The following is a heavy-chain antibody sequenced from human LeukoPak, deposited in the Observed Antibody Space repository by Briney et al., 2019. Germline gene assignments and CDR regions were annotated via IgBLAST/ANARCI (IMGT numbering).Heavy chain of an antibody. CDR1: GYTYTGYY. J-gene: IGHJ4*02. CDR3: ARLIYGDFDY. D-gene: IGHD4-17*01. Sequence: APVKVSCKASGYTYTGYYMHWVRQAPGQGLEWMGRINPNSGGTNYAQKFQGRVTMTRDTSISTAYMELSRLRSDDTAVYYCARLIYGDFDYWGQGTLVTVSS. V-gene: IGHV1-2*06. CDR2: INPNSGGT.